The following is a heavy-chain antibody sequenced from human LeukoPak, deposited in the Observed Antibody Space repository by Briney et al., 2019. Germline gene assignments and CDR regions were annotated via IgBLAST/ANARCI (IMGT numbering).Heavy chain of an antibody. CDR2: IYYSGST. Sequence: SETLSLTCAVYGGSFSSYYWGWIRQPPGKGLEWIGSIYYSGSTYYNPSLKSRVTISVDTSKNQFSLKLSSVTAADTAVYYCARHYGDYPIHNWFDPWGQGTLVTVSS. J-gene: IGHJ5*02. D-gene: IGHD4-17*01. CDR1: GGSFSSYY. V-gene: IGHV4-39*01. CDR3: ARHYGDYPIHNWFDP.